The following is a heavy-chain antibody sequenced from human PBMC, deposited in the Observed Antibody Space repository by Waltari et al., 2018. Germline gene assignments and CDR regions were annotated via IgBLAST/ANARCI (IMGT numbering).Heavy chain of an antibody. D-gene: IGHD4-17*01. CDR2: IKREGSIT. CDR3: AIDGERGGDYDY. J-gene: IGHJ4*02. Sequence: EVQLVESGGGLVQPGGSLRLSCAASGFTFSNHWMNWVRQVPGKGLVWSARIKREGSITGYADFAKGLFTISRDNAKNTVDLQMNSRGPEDTAVYYCAIDGERGGDYDYWGQGTLVTVSS. V-gene: IGHV3-74*01. CDR1: GFTFSNHW.